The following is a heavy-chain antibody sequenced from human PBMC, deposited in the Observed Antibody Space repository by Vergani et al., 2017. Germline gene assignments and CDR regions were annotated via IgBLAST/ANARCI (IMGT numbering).Heavy chain of an antibody. CDR3: ARANGYSYGYYYYYYMDV. CDR2: ISSSRSTT. CDR1: LFTFTPSP. Sequence: EVQLVESGGGLVQPAGSLRLSSPASLFTFTPSPLHWVRQAPGKGLECISYISSSRSTTYFADSVKGRFTISRDSAKNSLYLQMTSLRAEDTAVYYCARANGYSYGYYYYYYMDVWGKGTTVTVSS. V-gene: IGHV3-48*04. D-gene: IGHD5-18*01. J-gene: IGHJ6*03.